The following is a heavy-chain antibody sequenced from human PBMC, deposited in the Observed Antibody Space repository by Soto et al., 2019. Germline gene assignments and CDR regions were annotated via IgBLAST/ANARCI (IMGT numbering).Heavy chain of an antibody. J-gene: IGHJ4*02. Sequence: QVQLQESGPGLVKPSQTLSLTCTVSGGPISSSSYYWSWIRQPPGKGLEWIGYIYYSGSTYYNPSLKSRVTISVDTSKNQFSLKLNSVTAADTAVYYCARENSGYDPTGSFDYWGQGTLVTVSS. V-gene: IGHV4-30-4*01. D-gene: IGHD5-12*01. CDR2: IYYSGST. CDR3: ARENSGYDPTGSFDY. CDR1: GGPISSSSYY.